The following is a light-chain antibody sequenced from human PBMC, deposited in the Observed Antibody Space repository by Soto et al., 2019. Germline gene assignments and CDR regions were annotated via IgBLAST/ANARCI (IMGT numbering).Light chain of an antibody. J-gene: IGKJ1*01. CDR2: AAS. Sequence: AIQMTQSPSSLSASIGDRVTLTCRASQGIRNELGWYQQKPGQAPILLIYAASSLQSGVPSSFSGSCSGTDFSLAISSLQTDVFVSDYCLQDYGYPRTCGEGSKVEVK. V-gene: IGKV1-6*01. CDR1: QGIRNE. CDR3: LQDYGYPRT.